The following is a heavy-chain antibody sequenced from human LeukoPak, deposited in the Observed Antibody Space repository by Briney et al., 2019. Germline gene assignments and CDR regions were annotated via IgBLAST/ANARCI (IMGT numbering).Heavy chain of an antibody. Sequence: ASVKVSCKASGYTFTSYGISWVRQAPGQGLEWMGWISAYNGNTNYAQKPQGRVTMTTDTSTSTAYMELRSLRSDDTAVYYCARMSGSYYAYYFDYWGQGTLVTVSS. CDR1: GYTFTSYG. V-gene: IGHV1-18*01. CDR3: ARMSGSYYAYYFDY. D-gene: IGHD1-26*01. J-gene: IGHJ4*02. CDR2: ISAYNGNT.